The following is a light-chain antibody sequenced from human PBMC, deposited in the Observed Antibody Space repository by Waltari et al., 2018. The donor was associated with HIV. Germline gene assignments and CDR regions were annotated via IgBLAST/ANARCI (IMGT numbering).Light chain of an antibody. CDR1: SSDVGNYNL. J-gene: IGLJ2*01. V-gene: IGLV2-23*02. CDR3: CSYAGSVV. CDR2: EVS. Sequence: QSALTQPASVSGSPGQSITISCTGTSSDVGNYNLVSWYQQHPDKAPKLMIYEVSKRPSGVSNRFSGSKSGNTASLTISGLQAEDEADYYCCSYAGSVVFGGGTKLTVL.